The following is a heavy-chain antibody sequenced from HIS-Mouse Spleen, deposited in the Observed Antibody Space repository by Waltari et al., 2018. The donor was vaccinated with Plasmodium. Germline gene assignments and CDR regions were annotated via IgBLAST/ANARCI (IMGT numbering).Heavy chain of an antibody. Sequence: QLQLQESGPGLVQPSETLSLTCPASGGSISSSTYYWGWIRQPPGKGLEWIGSIYYSGSTYYNPSLKSRVTISVDTSKNQFSLKLSSVTAADTAVYYCARDRITGTSYFDYWGQGTLVTVSS. CDR2: IYYSGST. J-gene: IGHJ4*02. CDR1: GGSISSSTYY. CDR3: ARDRITGTSYFDY. D-gene: IGHD1-7*01. V-gene: IGHV4-39*07.